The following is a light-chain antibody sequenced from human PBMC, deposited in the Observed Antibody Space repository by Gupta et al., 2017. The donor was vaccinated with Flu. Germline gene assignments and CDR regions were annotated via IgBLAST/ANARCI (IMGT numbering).Light chain of an antibody. V-gene: IGKV4-1*01. CDR1: QSLLSSSNIRCH. J-gene: IGKJ2*01. CDR2: CAS. CDR3: QQYYSVPFA. Sequence: SLGESATVDYKSTQSLLSSSNIRCHLAWYQQKPGQPPKLLMYCASTRESGVPERFSGSGSGTEFTLTISSLQADDFAVYYCQQYYSVPFAFGHGTKLEIK.